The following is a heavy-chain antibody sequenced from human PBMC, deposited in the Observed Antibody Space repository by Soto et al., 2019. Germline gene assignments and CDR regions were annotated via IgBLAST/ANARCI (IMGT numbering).Heavy chain of an antibody. J-gene: IGHJ2*01. CDR1: GFTFSSYG. D-gene: IGHD1-26*01. CDR2: IWYDGSNK. V-gene: IGHV3-33*01. CDR3: ARDSARSGSYFCWYFDL. Sequence: QVQLVESGGGVVQPGRSLRLSCAASGFTFSSYGMHWVRQAPGKGLEWVAVIWYDGSNKYYADSVKGRFTISRDNSKNTLYLQMNSLRAEDTAVYYCARDSARSGSYFCWYFDLWGRGTLVTVSS.